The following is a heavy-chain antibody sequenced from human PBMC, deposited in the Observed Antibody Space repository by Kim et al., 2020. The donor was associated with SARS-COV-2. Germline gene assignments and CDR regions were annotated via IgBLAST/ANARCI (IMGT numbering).Heavy chain of an antibody. Sequence: GESLKISCKGSGYSFTSYWIGWVRQMPGKGLEWMGIIYPGDSDTRYSPSFQGQVTISADKSISTAYLQWSSLKASDPAMYYCARPDGIGDCSSTSCYGEDAFDIWGQGTMVTVSS. CDR3: ARPDGIGDCSSTSCYGEDAFDI. CDR1: GYSFTSYW. V-gene: IGHV5-51*01. CDR2: IYPGDSDT. J-gene: IGHJ3*02. D-gene: IGHD2-2*01.